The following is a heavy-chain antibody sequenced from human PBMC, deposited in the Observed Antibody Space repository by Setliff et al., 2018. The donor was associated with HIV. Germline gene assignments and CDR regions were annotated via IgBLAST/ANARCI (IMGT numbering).Heavy chain of an antibody. Sequence: GGSLRLSCAASGFTFSTYWMHWVRQAPGKGLEWVSGITDRGDKTYYADSVKGRFTISRDNSNNTLYLQMHGLRADDTAVYYCARDRPRRIVVATNLPNAFDVWGHGTLVTVSS. V-gene: IGHV3-23*01. CDR2: ITDRGDKT. CDR3: ARDRPRRIVVATNLPNAFDV. CDR1: GFTFSTYW. J-gene: IGHJ3*01. D-gene: IGHD2-15*01.